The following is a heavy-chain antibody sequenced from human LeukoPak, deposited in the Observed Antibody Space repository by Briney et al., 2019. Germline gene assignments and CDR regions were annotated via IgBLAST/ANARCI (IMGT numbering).Heavy chain of an antibody. CDR1: GSTVSVNY. CDR3: ARGYSNGWCFFDY. V-gene: IGHV3-53*01. Sequence: GGSLRLSCAASGSTVSVNYMSWVRQAPGKGLEWVSLIYSGAGTYYADSVKGRFTISRDNSKNTLYLQMNSLRAEDTAVYYCARGYSNGWCFFDYWGQGTLVTVSS. J-gene: IGHJ4*02. CDR2: IYSGAGT. D-gene: IGHD6-19*01.